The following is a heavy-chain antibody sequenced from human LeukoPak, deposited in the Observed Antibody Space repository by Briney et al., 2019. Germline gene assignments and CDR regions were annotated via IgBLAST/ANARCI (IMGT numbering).Heavy chain of an antibody. D-gene: IGHD5-12*01. CDR2: ISSSSTYM. CDR3: ARGPKSEWLQNYFDY. J-gene: IGHJ4*02. CDR1: SFTFSAYV. V-gene: IGHV3-21*06. Sequence: GGSLRLSCAASSFTFSAYVMHWVRQAPGRGLEWVSSISSSSTYMSYADPVKGRFTVSRDNAENSLYLQMSGLRGEDTAVYYCARGPKSEWLQNYFDYWGQGALVAVSS.